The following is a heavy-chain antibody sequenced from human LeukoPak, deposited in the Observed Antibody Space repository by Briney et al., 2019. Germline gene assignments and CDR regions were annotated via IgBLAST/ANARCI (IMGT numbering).Heavy chain of an antibody. CDR2: INPNSGDA. V-gene: IGHV1-2*02. CDR1: GYSFTGQD. Sequence: ASVKVSCKASGYSFTGQDMHWVRQAPGQGLEWMGWINPNSGDANYAQKFQGRVTMTRDTTFSTAYMELNWLTSDDTAVCYCASYPRYSSTPPFDYWGQGTPVTVSS. D-gene: IGHD6-19*01. CDR3: ASYPRYSSTPPFDY. J-gene: IGHJ4*02.